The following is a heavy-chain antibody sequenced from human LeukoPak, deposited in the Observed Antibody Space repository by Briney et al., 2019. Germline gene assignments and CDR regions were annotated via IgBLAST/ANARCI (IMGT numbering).Heavy chain of an antibody. J-gene: IGHJ5*02. D-gene: IGHD1-26*01. CDR2: ISGSGGST. CDR1: GFSFSSYA. V-gene: IGHV3-23*01. Sequence: GGSLRLSCAASGFSFSSYAMSWVRQAPGKGLEWVSAISGSGGSTYYADSVKGRFTISRDNAKNSLYLQMNSLRAEDTAVHYCARQEWESGNWFDPWGQGTLVTVSS. CDR3: ARQEWESGNWFDP.